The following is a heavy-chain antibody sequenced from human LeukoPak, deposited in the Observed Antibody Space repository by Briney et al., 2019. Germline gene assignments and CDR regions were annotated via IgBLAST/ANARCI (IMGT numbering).Heavy chain of an antibody. CDR1: GGSFSGYY. CDR2: INHSGST. J-gene: IGHJ5*02. CDR3: ARESAVAGAA. V-gene: IGHV4-34*01. Sequence: PSETLSLTCAVYGGSFSGYYWSWIRQPPGKGLEWIGEINHSGSTNYNPSLKSRVTISVDTSKNQFSLKLSSVTAADTAVYYCARESAVAGAAWGQGTLVTVSS. D-gene: IGHD6-19*01.